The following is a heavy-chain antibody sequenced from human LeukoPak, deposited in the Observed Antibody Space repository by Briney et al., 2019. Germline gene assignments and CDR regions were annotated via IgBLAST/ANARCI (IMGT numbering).Heavy chain of an antibody. CDR3: ARETVMRGGPDAFDI. CDR2: INHSGST. D-gene: IGHD3-16*01. CDR1: GGSFSGYY. Sequence: SETLSLTCAVYGGSFSGYYWSWIRQPPGKGLEWIGEINHSGSTNYNPSLKSRVTISVDTSKNQFSLQLNSVTPDDTAMYYCARETVMRGGPDAFDIWGQGTMVIVSS. V-gene: IGHV4-34*01. J-gene: IGHJ3*02.